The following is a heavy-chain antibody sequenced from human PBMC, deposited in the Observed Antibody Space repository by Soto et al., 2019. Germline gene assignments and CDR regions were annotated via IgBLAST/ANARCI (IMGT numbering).Heavy chain of an antibody. CDR1: GYTFTSYG. Sequence: QVQLVQSGAEVKKPGASVKVSCKASGYTFTSYGISWVRQAPGQGLEWMGWISAYNGNTNYAQKLQGRVTMTTDTSTTTADMELRSLRSDDTALYYCARRLRGREHVWYFDRWGRGTLVTVSS. J-gene: IGHJ2*01. V-gene: IGHV1-18*01. CDR2: ISAYNGNT. D-gene: IGHD3-10*01. CDR3: ARRLRGREHVWYFDR.